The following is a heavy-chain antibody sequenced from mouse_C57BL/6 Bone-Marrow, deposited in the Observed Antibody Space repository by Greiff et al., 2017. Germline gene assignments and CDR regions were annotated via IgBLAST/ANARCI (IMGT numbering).Heavy chain of an antibody. CDR3: ARYDYLPWFAY. J-gene: IGHJ3*01. CDR1: GYTFTSYW. D-gene: IGHD2-4*01. Sequence: QVQLQQPGAELVRPGSSVKLSCKASGYTFTSYWMHWVKQRPIQGLEWIGNIDPSDSETHYNQKFKDKATLTVDKSSSTAYMQLSSLTSEDSAVYYCARYDYLPWFAYWGQGTLVTVSA. CDR2: IDPSDSET. V-gene: IGHV1-52*01.